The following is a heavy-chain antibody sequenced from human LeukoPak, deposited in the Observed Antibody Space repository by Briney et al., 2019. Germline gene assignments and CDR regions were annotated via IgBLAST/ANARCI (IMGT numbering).Heavy chain of an antibody. CDR3: AKDAQRGFDYSNSLDK. CDR1: GFTFSSCS. CDR2: ISSSSSYI. J-gene: IGHJ4*02. D-gene: IGHD4-11*01. Sequence: PGGSLRLSCAASGFTFSSCSMNWVRQAPGKGLEWVSSISSSSSYIYYADSVKGRFTISRDNAKNSLYLQMNSLRAEDTAVYYCAKDAQRGFDYSNSLDKWGQGTLVTVSS. V-gene: IGHV3-21*01.